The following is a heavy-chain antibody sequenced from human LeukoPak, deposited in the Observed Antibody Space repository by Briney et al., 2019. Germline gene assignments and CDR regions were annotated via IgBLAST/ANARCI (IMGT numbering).Heavy chain of an antibody. CDR3: AKDSMVRGVIGH. Sequence: GRSLRLSCAASGFTFDDYAMHWVRQAPGKGLEWVSGISWNSGSIGYADSVKGRFTISRDSAKNSLYLQMNSLRAEDTALYYCAKDSMVRGVIGHWGQGTLVTVSS. CDR1: GFTFDDYA. V-gene: IGHV3-9*01. J-gene: IGHJ4*02. D-gene: IGHD3-10*01. CDR2: ISWNSGSI.